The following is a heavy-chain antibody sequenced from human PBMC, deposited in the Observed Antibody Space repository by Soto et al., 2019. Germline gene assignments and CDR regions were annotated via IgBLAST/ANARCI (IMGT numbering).Heavy chain of an antibody. CDR1: GFTVSSNY. J-gene: IGHJ6*03. CDR3: ARYTIVVVPAATYYYMDV. V-gene: IGHV3-66*01. Sequence: EVQLVESGGGLVQPGGSLRLSCAASGFTVSSNYMSWVRQAPGKGLEWVSVIYSGGSTYYADSVKGRFTISRDNYKNKLYLQMNSLRAEDTAVYYCARYTIVVVPAATYYYMDVWGKGTTVTVSS. CDR2: IYSGGST. D-gene: IGHD2-2*01.